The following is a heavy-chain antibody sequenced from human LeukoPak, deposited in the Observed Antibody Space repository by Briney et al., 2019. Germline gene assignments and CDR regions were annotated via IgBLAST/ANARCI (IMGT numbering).Heavy chain of an antibody. J-gene: IGHJ4*02. CDR1: GFTFSSYW. D-gene: IGHD3-3*01. CDR3: ARSYDFWSGYFGY. CDR2: INSDGSST. V-gene: IGHV3-74*01. Sequence: PVGSPRLSCAASGFTFSSYWMHWVRQAPGKGLVWVSRINSDGSSTSYADSVKGRFTISRDNAKNTLYLQMNSLRAEDTAVYYCARSYDFWSGYFGYWGQGTLVTVSS.